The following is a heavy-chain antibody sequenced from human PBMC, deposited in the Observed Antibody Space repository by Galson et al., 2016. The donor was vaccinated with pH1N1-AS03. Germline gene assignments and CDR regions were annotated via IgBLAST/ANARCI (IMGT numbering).Heavy chain of an antibody. CDR3: AGSMLRDFKMNYFLDV. CDR2: IYHSGTA. V-gene: IGHV4-30-2*01. D-gene: IGHD3-10*01. Sequence: TLSLTCAVSGDSISSGKYSWSWIRQPPGKGLEWIGYIYHSGTAYYNPSLQSRVTISLDRSKNQFSLNLNSVTAADTAVYYCAGSMLRDFKMNYFLDVWGKGTTVTVSS. J-gene: IGHJ6*03. CDR1: GDSISSGKYS.